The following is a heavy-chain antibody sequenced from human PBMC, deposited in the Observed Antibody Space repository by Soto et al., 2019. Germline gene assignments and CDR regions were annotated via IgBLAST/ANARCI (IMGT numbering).Heavy chain of an antibody. D-gene: IGHD2-15*01. CDR2: IKQDGSEK. J-gene: IGHJ4*02. V-gene: IGHV3-7*01. CDR1: GFTFSSYW. Sequence: EVQLVESGGGLVQPGGSLRLSCAASGFTFSSYWMSWVRQAPGKGLEWVANIKQDGSEKYYVDSVKGRFTISRDNAKNSLYLQMNSLRAEDTAVYYCARVGDIVVVVAGIDYWGQGTLVTVSS. CDR3: ARVGDIVVVVAGIDY.